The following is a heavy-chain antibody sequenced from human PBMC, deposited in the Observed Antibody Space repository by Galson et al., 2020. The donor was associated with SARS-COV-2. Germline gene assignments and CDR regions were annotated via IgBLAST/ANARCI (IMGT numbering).Heavy chain of an antibody. CDR3: ARETDEQTSSWYDY. D-gene: IGHD6-13*01. J-gene: IGHJ4*02. V-gene: IGHV3-30*04. CDR1: GFTFSGSA. CDR2: ISYDGTTK. Sequence: LSLTCAASGFTFSGSAMHWVRQAPGKGLEWVAIISYDGTTKYNSDSVKGRFTISRDNSKNTLYLQMNSLRPDDTAVYYCARETDEQTSSWYDYWGQGTLVTVSS.